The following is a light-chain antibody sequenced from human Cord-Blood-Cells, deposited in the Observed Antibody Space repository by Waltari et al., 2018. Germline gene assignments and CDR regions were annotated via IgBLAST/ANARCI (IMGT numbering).Light chain of an antibody. CDR1: SSYVGGYNY. V-gene: IGLV2-8*01. CDR2: EVS. J-gene: IGLJ1*01. CDR3: SSYAGSNNYV. Sequence: QSALTQPPSASGSPGQSVTISCTGTSSYVGGYNYVSWYQQHPGKAPQLMIYEVSKRPSGVPDRFSGSKSGNTASLTVSGLQAEDEADYYRSSYAGSNNYVFGTGTKVTVL.